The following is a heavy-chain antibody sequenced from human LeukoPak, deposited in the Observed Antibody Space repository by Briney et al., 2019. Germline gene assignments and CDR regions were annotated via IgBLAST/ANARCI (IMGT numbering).Heavy chain of an antibody. V-gene: IGHV4-39*01. Sequence: SETLSLTCTVSGGSISSSSYYWGWIRQPPGKGLEWIGSIYYSGSTYYNPSLKSRVTISVHTSKNQFSLKLSSVTAADTAVYYCARHVTYHDYVWGSYPNFDYWGQGTLVTVSS. CDR3: ARHVTYHDYVWGSYPNFDY. J-gene: IGHJ4*02. D-gene: IGHD3-16*02. CDR1: GGSISSSSYY. CDR2: IYYSGST.